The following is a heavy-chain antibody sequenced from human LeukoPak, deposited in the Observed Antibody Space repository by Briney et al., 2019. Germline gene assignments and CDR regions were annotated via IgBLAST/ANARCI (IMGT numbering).Heavy chain of an antibody. CDR3: ARGGHYYGSGSYRKNWFDP. CDR1: GGSSSGYY. V-gene: IGHV4-34*01. D-gene: IGHD3-10*01. Sequence: PSETLSLTCAVYGGSSSGYYWSWIRQPPGKGLEWIGEINHSGSTNYNPSLKSRVTISVDTSKNQFSLKLSSVTAADTAVYYCARGGHYYGSGSYRKNWFDPWGQGTLVTVSS. CDR2: INHSGST. J-gene: IGHJ5*02.